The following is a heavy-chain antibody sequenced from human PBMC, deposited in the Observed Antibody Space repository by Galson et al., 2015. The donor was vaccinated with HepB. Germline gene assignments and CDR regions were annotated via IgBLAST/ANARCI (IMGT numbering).Heavy chain of an antibody. CDR1: GGTFSSYT. CDR2: IIPILRIA. J-gene: IGHJ4*02. V-gene: IGHV1-69*02. CDR3: ATPPWSDYVWGTYRLDY. D-gene: IGHD3-16*02. Sequence: SVKVSCKASGGTFSSYTISWVRQAPGQGLEWMGRIIPILRIANYAQGFQGRVTITADKSTSTAYMELSSLRSEDTAVYYCATPPWSDYVWGTYRLDYWGQGTLVTVSS.